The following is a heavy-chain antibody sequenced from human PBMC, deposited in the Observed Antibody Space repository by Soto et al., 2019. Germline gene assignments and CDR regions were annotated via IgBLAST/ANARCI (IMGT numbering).Heavy chain of an antibody. V-gene: IGHV4-39*01. CDR1: GGSISSSSYY. Sequence: PSETLSLSCTVSGGSISSSSYYWGWIRQPPGKGLEWIGSIYYSGSTYYNPSLKSRVTISVDTSKNQFSLKLSSVTAADTAVYYCARIGSSYTDYYYYYYMDVWGKGTTVTVSS. D-gene: IGHD3-16*02. CDR2: IYYSGST. J-gene: IGHJ6*03. CDR3: ARIGSSYTDYYYYYYMDV.